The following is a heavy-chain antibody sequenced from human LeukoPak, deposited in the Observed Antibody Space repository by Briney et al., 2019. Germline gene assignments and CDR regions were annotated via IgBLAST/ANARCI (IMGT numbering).Heavy chain of an antibody. Sequence: GGSLRLSCAASGFTFSSYEMNWVRQAPGKGLEWVSYISSSGSTIYYADSVKGRFTISRDNAKNSLYLQMSSLRAEDTAVYYCARGDKYGGNSVTFDIWGQGTLVTVSS. J-gene: IGHJ3*02. CDR3: ARGDKYGGNSVTFDI. V-gene: IGHV3-48*03. D-gene: IGHD4-23*01. CDR1: GFTFSSYE. CDR2: ISSSGSTI.